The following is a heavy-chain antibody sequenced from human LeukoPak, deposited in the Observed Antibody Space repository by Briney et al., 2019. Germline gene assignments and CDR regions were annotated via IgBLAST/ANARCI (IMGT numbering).Heavy chain of an antibody. D-gene: IGHD3-22*01. CDR3: ARDKSMIVVVITSGGFDP. CDR1: GYTFTSYY. CDR2: INPSGGST. Sequence: DSVKVSCKASGYTFTSYYMHWVRQAPGQGLEWMGIINPSGGSTSYAQKFQGRVTMTRDTSTSTVYMELSSLRSEDTAVYYCARDKSMIVVVITSGGFDPWGQGTLVTVSS. J-gene: IGHJ5*02. V-gene: IGHV1-46*01.